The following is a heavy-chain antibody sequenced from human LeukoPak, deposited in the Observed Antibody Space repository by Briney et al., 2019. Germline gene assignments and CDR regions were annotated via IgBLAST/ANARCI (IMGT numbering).Heavy chain of an antibody. V-gene: IGHV4-59*01. D-gene: IGHD1-26*01. Sequence: SETLSLTCTVSGGSISSYFWSWIRQPPGKGLQWVGYIYYSGSTIYNPSLKSRVTISVDTSKNQFSLKLSSVTAADTAVYYCAREGSSPFNWFDPWGQGTLVTVSS. CDR3: AREGSSPFNWFDP. CDR1: GGSISSYF. J-gene: IGHJ5*02. CDR2: IYYSGST.